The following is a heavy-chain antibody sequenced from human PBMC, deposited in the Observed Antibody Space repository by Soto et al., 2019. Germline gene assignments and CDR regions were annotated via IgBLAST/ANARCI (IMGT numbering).Heavy chain of an antibody. CDR2: IIPIFGTA. D-gene: IGHD1-26*01. Sequence: ASVKVSCKASGGTFSSYAISWVRQAPGQGLEWMGGIIPIFGTANYAQKFQGRVTITADESTSTAYMELSSLRSEDTAVYYCARSVGATAEFDYRGQGPRVTVSS. CDR3: ARSVGATAEFDY. V-gene: IGHV1-69*13. J-gene: IGHJ4*02. CDR1: GGTFSSYA.